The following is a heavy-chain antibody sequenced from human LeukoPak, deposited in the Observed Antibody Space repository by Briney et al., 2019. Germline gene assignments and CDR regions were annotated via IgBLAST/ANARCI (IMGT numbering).Heavy chain of an antibody. V-gene: IGHV3-23*01. CDR3: AKRGVVIRVILVGFHKEAYYFDS. D-gene: IGHD3-22*01. J-gene: IGHJ4*02. Sequence: GGSLRLSCAASGFTVSSNYMSWVRQAPGKGLEWVAGLSGSGGSTNYADSVKGRFTISRDHAKNTLYLQMNSLRAEDTAVYFCAKRGVVIRVILVGFHKEAYYFDSWGQGVLVTVSS. CDR2: LSGSGGST. CDR1: GFTVSSNY.